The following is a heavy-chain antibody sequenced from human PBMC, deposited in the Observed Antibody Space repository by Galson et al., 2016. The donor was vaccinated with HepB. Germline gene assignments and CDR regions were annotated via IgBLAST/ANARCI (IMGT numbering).Heavy chain of an antibody. CDR3: AKFSTSSGWFDP. CDR2: VTGSGGST. Sequence: SLRLSCAASGVTFSTHAMTWVRQAPGKGLEWVSAVTGSGGSTYYAGSVKGRFTISRDNTRNTLYLQMNGLRAVDTAVYYCAKFSTSSGWFDPWGQGTLVTVSS. V-gene: IGHV3-23*01. D-gene: IGHD6-6*01. J-gene: IGHJ5*02. CDR1: GVTFSTHA.